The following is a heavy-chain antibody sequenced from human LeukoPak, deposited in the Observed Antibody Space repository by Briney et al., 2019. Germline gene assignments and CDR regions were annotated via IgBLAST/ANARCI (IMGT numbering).Heavy chain of an antibody. CDR2: IYHSGST. J-gene: IGHJ4*02. Sequence: SETLSLTCTASGYSISSGYYWGWIRQPPGKGLEWIGSIYHSGSTYYNPSLKSRVTISVDTSKNQFSLKLSSVTAADTAVYYCARGASGSSEGGEFDYWGQGTLVTVSS. CDR1: GYSISSGYY. V-gene: IGHV4-38-2*02. D-gene: IGHD1-26*01. CDR3: ARGASGSSEGGEFDY.